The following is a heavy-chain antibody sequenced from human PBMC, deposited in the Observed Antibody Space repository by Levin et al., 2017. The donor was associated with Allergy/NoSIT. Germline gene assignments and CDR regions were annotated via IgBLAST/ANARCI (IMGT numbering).Heavy chain of an antibody. D-gene: IGHD2-15*01. J-gene: IGHJ4*02. CDR3: ATQCSGGSCYQY. CDR1: GFTFINAW. Sequence: GESLKISCAASGFTFINAWMTWVRQAPGKGLEWVGRIKSKTDGGTTDYAAPVKGGFTISRDDSENTLYLQMNSLKTEDTAVYYCATQCSGGSCYQYWGQGTLVTVSS. CDR2: IKSKTDGGTT. V-gene: IGHV3-15*01.